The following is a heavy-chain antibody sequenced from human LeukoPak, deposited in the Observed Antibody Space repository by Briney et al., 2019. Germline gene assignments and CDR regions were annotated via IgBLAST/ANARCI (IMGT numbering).Heavy chain of an antibody. J-gene: IGHJ4*02. Sequence: GGSLRLSCAASGFTFSSYAMHWVRQAPGKGLEWVAVISYDGSNKYYADSVKGRFTISRDNSKNTLYLQMNSLRAEDTAVYYCAKAPHHYDSSGYYDYWGQGTLVTVSS. CDR1: GFTFSSYA. CDR2: ISYDGSNK. CDR3: AKAPHHYDSSGYYDY. D-gene: IGHD3-22*01. V-gene: IGHV3-30*04.